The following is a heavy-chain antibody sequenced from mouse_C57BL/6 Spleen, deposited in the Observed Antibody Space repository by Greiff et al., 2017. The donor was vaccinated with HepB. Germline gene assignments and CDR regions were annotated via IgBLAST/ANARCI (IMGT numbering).Heavy chain of an antibody. CDR3: ARDYGSSYGAWFAY. CDR1: GYSFTGYY. J-gene: IGHJ3*01. Sequence: EVKLQESGPELVKPGASVKISCKASGYSFTGYYMNWVKQSPEKSLEWIGEINPSTGGTTYNQKFKAKATLTVDKSSSTAYMQLKSLTSEDSAVYYCARDYGSSYGAWFAYWGQGTLVTVSA. D-gene: IGHD1-1*01. CDR2: INPSTGGT. V-gene: IGHV1-42*01.